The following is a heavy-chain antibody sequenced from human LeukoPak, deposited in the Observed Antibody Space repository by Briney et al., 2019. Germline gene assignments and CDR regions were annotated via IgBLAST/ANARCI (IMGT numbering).Heavy chain of an antibody. V-gene: IGHV4-59*08. CDR1: GGSISAYY. CDR3: ARGGYSGYDSPYWYFDL. CDR2: IHYSGGT. Sequence: SETLSLTCTVSGGSISAYYWSWIRQPPGKGLEWIGYIHYSGGTNYNPSLKSRVTISVDTFKNQFSLKLNSVTAADTAVYYCARGGYSGYDSPYWYFDLWGRGTLVTVSS. J-gene: IGHJ2*01. D-gene: IGHD5-12*01.